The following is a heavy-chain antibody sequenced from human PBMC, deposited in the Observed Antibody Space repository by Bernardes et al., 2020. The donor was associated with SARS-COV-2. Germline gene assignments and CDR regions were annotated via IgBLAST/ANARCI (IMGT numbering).Heavy chain of an antibody. V-gene: IGHV4-59*01. D-gene: IGHD6-13*01. Sequence: ETLSLTCTVSGGSISSYYWSWIRQPPGKGLEWIGYIYYSGSTNYNPSLKSRVTISVDTSKNQFSLKLSSVTAADTAVYYCARGEAGQFDYWGQGTLVTVSS. J-gene: IGHJ4*02. CDR3: ARGEAGQFDY. CDR1: GGSISSYY. CDR2: IYYSGST.